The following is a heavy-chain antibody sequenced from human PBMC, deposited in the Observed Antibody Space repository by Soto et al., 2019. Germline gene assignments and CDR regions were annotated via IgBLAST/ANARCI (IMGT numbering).Heavy chain of an antibody. J-gene: IGHJ4*02. Sequence: ASVKVSCKASGYTFTRHYMHWVRQAPGQGVEWVGVINPTGGGASYEQKFQDRVTMTRDTSTSTVYMELSSLRSEDTAVYFCARGSAYDREPFDYWGQGTLVTVSS. D-gene: IGHD5-12*01. CDR1: GYTFTRHY. CDR3: ARGSAYDREPFDY. V-gene: IGHV1-46*03. CDR2: INPTGGGA.